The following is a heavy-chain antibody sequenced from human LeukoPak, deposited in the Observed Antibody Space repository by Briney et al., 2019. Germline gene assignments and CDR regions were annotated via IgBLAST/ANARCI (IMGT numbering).Heavy chain of an antibody. D-gene: IGHD1-26*01. V-gene: IGHV3-11*05. Sequence: PSETLPLTCTVSGGSISSYYWSWIRQAPGKGLEWVSYISSGSTYTNYADSVKGRFTISRDNAKNSLYLQMNSLRAEDTAVYCCARDRPYSGSHGGDYWGQGTLVTVSS. CDR2: ISSGSTYT. J-gene: IGHJ4*02. CDR3: ARDRPYSGSHGGDY. CDR1: GGSISSYY.